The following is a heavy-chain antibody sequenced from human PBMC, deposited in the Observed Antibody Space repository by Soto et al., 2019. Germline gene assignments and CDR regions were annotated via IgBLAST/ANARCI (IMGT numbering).Heavy chain of an antibody. V-gene: IGHV4-59*08. D-gene: IGHD2-21*01. Sequence: SETLSLTCSLSGGSFRPNYWSWIRQSPGKGLEWVGYIYFGGTTSYNPSLKSRVTISLETSKNEFSLRLNSVTAAVTAVYYCARLGAYYQDPDPWGTGTLVTVAS. CDR1: GGSFRPNY. CDR3: ARLGAYYQDPDP. J-gene: IGHJ5*02. CDR2: IYFGGTT.